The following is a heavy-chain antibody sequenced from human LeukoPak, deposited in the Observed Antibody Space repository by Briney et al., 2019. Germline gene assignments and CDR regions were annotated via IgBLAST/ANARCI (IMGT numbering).Heavy chain of an antibody. J-gene: IGHJ6*02. V-gene: IGHV4-59*08. D-gene: IGHD3-10*01. Sequence: PSETLSLTCTVSGGSISSYYWSWIRQPPGKGLEWIGYIYYSGSTNYNPSLKSRVTISVDTSKNQFSLKLSSVTAADTAVYYCARVITMVRGVIITSGMDVWGQGTTVTVSS. CDR1: GGSISSYY. CDR2: IYYSGST. CDR3: ARVITMVRGVIITSGMDV.